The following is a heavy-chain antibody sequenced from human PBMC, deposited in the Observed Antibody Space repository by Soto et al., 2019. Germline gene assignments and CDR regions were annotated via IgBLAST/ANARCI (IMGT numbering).Heavy chain of an antibody. CDR1: GFTFSSFA. CDR2: LTGSGDST. Sequence: EVQLLESGGGLVQPGGSLRLSCAASGFTFSSFARTWVRQAPGKGLGWVSSLTGSGDSTYYADSVKGRFTISRDNSKNTLYLQMNSLRADDTALYYCAKGTAVTTGDMAYWGQGTLVTVSS. D-gene: IGHD4-17*01. CDR3: AKGTAVTTGDMAY. V-gene: IGHV3-23*01. J-gene: IGHJ4*02.